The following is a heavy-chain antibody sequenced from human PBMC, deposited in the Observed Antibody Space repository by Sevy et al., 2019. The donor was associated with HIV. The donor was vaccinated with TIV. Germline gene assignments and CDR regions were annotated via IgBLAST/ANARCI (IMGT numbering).Heavy chain of an antibody. V-gene: IGHV3-23*01. J-gene: IGHJ4*02. CDR3: AKAPNGYYGSGRQGYYFDY. CDR1: GFTFSSYA. Sequence: GGSLRLSCAASGFTFSSYAMSWVRQAPGKGLEWVSAISGSGGSTYYADSVKGRFTISRDNSKNTLYLQMNSLGAEDTAVYYCAKAPNGYYGSGRQGYYFDYRGQGTLVTVSS. D-gene: IGHD3-10*01. CDR2: ISGSGGST.